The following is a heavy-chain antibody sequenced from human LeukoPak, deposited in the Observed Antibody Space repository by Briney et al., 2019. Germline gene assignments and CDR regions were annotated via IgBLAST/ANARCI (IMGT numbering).Heavy chain of an antibody. V-gene: IGHV4-39*01. J-gene: IGHJ4*02. CDR3: ARHPAPAAIPMPPY. CDR1: GGSISSGSYY. CDR2: IYYSGST. Sequence: PSQTLSLTCTVSGGSISSGSYYWGWIRQPPGKGLEWIGSIYYSGSTYYNPSLKSRVTISVDTSKNQFSLKLSSVTAADTAVYYCARHPAPAAIPMPPYWGQGTLVTVSS. D-gene: IGHD2-2*01.